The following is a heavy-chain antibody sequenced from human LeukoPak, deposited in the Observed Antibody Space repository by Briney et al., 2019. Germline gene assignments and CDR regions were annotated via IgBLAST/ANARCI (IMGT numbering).Heavy chain of an antibody. J-gene: IGHJ4*02. D-gene: IGHD5-18*01. CDR1: GGSISSGGYY. CDR3: ARLCFSRSYGYGVFDY. Sequence: TLSLTCTVSGGSISSGGYYGSWIRQHPAEGLVWIGYIYYSGSTHYNPSLKSRFTISVDTSKNQFSLKLSSVTGADTAVYYCARLCFSRSYGYGVFDYWGQGTLVTVSS. V-gene: IGHV4-31*03. CDR2: IYYSGST.